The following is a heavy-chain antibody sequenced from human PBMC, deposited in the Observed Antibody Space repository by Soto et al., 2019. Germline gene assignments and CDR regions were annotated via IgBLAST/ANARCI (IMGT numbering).Heavy chain of an antibody. J-gene: IGHJ4*02. D-gene: IGHD6-19*01. V-gene: IGHV1-2*02. CDR2: IRPNSGAT. Sequence: QVQLVQSGAEVKKPGASVKVSCKASGNSFTGHFMHWMRQAPGQGLQWMGWIRPNSGATDYAQKFRDRVTMTRDMSISKDYLELSGLTSVDTALYYCAGDHKVPGKGRFFDYWGQGTLVTVSS. CDR3: AGDHKVPGKGRFFDY. CDR1: GNSFTGHF.